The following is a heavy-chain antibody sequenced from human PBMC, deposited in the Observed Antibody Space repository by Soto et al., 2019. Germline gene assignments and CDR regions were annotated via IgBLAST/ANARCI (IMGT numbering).Heavy chain of an antibody. J-gene: IGHJ6*02. D-gene: IGHD2-2*01. CDR2: IYPGDSDT. V-gene: IGHV5-51*01. Sequence: PGESLKISCKGSGYTFTDYWIGWVRQLPGKGLEWMGIIYPGDSDTRYSPSFQGHVTITVDKSTSTAYLQWNTLKASDTAMYYCARQVVPAVIRMDVWGQGTTVTVSS. CDR1: GYTFTDYW. CDR3: ARQVVPAVIRMDV.